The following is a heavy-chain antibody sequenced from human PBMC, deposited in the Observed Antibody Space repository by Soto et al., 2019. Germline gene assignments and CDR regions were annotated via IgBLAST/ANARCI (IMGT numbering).Heavy chain of an antibody. CDR1: GYTFTSYG. V-gene: IGHV1-18*04. CDR2: ISAYNGNT. D-gene: IGHD3-22*01. CDR3: ARSPLFYDSSGYYSGNWFDP. J-gene: IGHJ5*02. Sequence: QVQLVQSGAEVKKPGASVKVSCKASGYTFTSYGISWVRQAPGQGLEWMGWISAYNGNTNYAQKLQGRVTMTTDTSTSTAYMELRSMRSDDTAVYYCARSPLFYDSSGYYSGNWFDPWGQGTLVTVSS.